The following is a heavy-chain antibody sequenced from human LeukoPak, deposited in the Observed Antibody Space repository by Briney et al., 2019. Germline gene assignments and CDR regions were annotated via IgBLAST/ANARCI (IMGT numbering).Heavy chain of an antibody. J-gene: IGHJ6*02. D-gene: IGHD3-16*01. CDR2: INSGGGT. Sequence: GGSLRLSCAGSGFALRSNSMSWVRQAPGKGLEWVSVINSGGGTYYADSVMGRFTISRDNSKNTLYLQLDSLRADDTAVYFCAKGLWGAYYYGMDVWGQGTTVTVSS. CDR1: GFALRSNS. CDR3: AKGLWGAYYYGMDV. V-gene: IGHV3-53*01.